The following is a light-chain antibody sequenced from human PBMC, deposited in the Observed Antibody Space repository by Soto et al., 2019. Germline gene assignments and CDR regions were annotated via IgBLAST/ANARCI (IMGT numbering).Light chain of an antibody. J-gene: IGKJ5*01. V-gene: IGKV3-15*01. CDR2: GAS. CDR1: QSGSNN. Sequence: EVVMTQSAVTLSVYPQETSTRSCMASQSGSNNVAWYQQKPGQAPRLLILGASTRATGIPARFSGSGSGTEFPHSISSLQSEDFAVYYCKQYKEWPPFPFGQGTRPAIK. CDR3: KQYKEWPPFP.